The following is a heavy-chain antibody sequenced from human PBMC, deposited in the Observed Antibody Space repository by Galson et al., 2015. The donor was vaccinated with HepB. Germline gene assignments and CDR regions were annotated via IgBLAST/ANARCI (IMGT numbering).Heavy chain of an antibody. CDR2: ISFDANNE. Sequence: SLRLSCAASGFTFSNYGMHWVRQAPGKGLEWVTVISFDANNEYYVDSVKGRFTISRDNSKNTLYLQMNSLRAEDTAVYYCAKGQFVNYGGDAFDIWGQGTMVTVSS. V-gene: IGHV3-30*18. D-gene: IGHD4-11*01. CDR3: AKGQFVNYGGDAFDI. J-gene: IGHJ3*02. CDR1: GFTFSNYG.